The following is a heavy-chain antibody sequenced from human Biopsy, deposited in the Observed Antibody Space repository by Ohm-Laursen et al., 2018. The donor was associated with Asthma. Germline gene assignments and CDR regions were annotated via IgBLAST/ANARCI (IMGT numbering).Heavy chain of an antibody. Sequence: SDTLSLTWTVSGGSVSSGSYYWSWIRQPPGKGLAWVRYISYSGSTDYNPSLKSRLTISMDTSKNQFSLKLSSVTAADTAVYYCARVPTTLRYFDLWGRGTLVTVSS. J-gene: IGHJ2*01. CDR1: GGSVSSGSYY. CDR2: ISYSGST. CDR3: ARVPTTLRYFDL. D-gene: IGHD2-15*01. V-gene: IGHV4-61*01.